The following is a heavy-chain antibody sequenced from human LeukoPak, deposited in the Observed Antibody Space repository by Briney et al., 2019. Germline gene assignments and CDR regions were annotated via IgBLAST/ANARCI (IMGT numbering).Heavy chain of an antibody. D-gene: IGHD2-2*01. Sequence: PSETLSLTCAVYGGSFSGYYWSWIRQPPGKGLEWIGEINHSGSTYYNPSLKSRVTISVDRSKNQFSLKLSSVTAADTAVYYCARGDQLLFNWGQGTLVTVSS. CDR2: INHSGST. J-gene: IGHJ4*02. CDR1: GGSFSGYY. V-gene: IGHV4-34*01. CDR3: ARGDQLLFN.